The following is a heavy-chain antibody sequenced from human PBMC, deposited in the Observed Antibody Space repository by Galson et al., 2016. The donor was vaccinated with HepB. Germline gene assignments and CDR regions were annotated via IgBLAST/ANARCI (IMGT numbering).Heavy chain of an antibody. Sequence: SLRLSCAASGFTFSSYGMHWVRQAPGKGLEWVAVIWYDGSNKYYADSVKGRFTISRDNSKNTLYLQMNSLRAEDTAVYYCARAGGDVDTAMLPKRGRPFDYWGQGTLVTVSS. CDR2: IWYDGSNK. D-gene: IGHD5-18*01. V-gene: IGHV3-33*01. CDR3: ARAGGDVDTAMLPKRGRPFDY. CDR1: GFTFSSYG. J-gene: IGHJ4*02.